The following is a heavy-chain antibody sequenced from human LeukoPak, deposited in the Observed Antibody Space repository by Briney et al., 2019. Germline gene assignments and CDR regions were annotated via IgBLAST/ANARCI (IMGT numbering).Heavy chain of an antibody. J-gene: IGHJ4*02. CDR1: GGSISISNW. CDR3: ARNGGNSDVDD. V-gene: IGHV4-4*02. D-gene: IGHD4-23*01. Sequence: PSETLSLTCAVSGGSISISNWWTWVRQPPGKGLEWIGEVYHSGSTNYNPSLKSRVTISVDKSKNQFSLKLNSVTAADTAVYYCARNGGNSDVDDWGQGTLVTVSS. CDR2: VYHSGST.